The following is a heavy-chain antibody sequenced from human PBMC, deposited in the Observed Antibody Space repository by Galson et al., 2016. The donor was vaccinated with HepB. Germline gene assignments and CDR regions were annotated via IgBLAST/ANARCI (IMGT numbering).Heavy chain of an antibody. D-gene: IGHD5-12*01. Sequence: SVKVSCKASGYTFTGHYMHWMRQAPGQGLEWMGWIHPNGGGTSYAPKFQGRVTMTRDTSIDTAYMDLSSLRLDDTAVYYCARGNVDDAFDIWGQGTMVTVSS. CDR3: ARGNVDDAFDI. V-gene: IGHV1-2*02. J-gene: IGHJ3*02. CDR1: GYTFTGHY. CDR2: IHPNGGGT.